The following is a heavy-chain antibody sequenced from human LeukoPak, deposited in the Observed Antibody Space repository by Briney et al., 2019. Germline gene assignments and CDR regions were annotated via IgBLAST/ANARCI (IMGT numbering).Heavy chain of an antibody. J-gene: IGHJ4*02. V-gene: IGHV1-2*06. D-gene: IGHD3-22*01. Sequence: ASVKVSCKASGYTFTGYYMHWVRQAPGQGLEWMGRINPNSGRTNYAQKFQGRVTMTRDTSISTAYMELSRLRSDDTAVYYCARVNSLDSSGYYTYWGQGTLVTVSS. CDR1: GYTFTGYY. CDR3: ARVNSLDSSGYYTY. CDR2: INPNSGRT.